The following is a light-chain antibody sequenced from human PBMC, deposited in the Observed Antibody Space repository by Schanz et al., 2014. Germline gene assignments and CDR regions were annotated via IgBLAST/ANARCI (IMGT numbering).Light chain of an antibody. CDR2: GAS. CDR3: QHSNGFPWT. J-gene: IGKJ1*01. V-gene: IGKV3-11*01. CDR1: RDIDTY. Sequence: EIVLTQSPATLSLSAGERATLSCRASRDIDTYLAWYQQRPGQAPRLLIHGASSRATGIPDRFSGSGSGTDFTLTISRLEPEDFATYSCQHSNGFPWTFGQGTKVEIK.